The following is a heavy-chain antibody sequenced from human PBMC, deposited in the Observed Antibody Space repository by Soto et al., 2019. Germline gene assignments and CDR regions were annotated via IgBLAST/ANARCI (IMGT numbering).Heavy chain of an antibody. CDR3: ASGASRWYPYCFDS. V-gene: IGHV1-69*01. Sequence: QAQVVQSGAEVRKPGSSVKLSCKASEGTFNSYAIAWVRQAPGQGLEWMGGIIPYYNTLNYAQKFQDRDTITADDSTNTVYMGLSSLRSDGTAVSFCASGASRWYPYCFDSWAQGTLVTVSS. J-gene: IGHJ4*02. D-gene: IGHD6-13*01. CDR2: IIPYYNTL. CDR1: EGTFNSYA.